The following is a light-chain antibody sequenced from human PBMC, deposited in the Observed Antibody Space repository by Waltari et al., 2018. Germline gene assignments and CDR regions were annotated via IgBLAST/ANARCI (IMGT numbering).Light chain of an antibody. Sequence: NFMLTQPHSVSESPGKTVTISCTRSSGTIASNYVQWYQHPPGSSPTTVIYQDNERHSGVPDRFSGSIASSSNSASLTISGLKTEDEADYFCQSYDSSNQGVFGGGTKLTVL. CDR3: QSYDSSNQGV. J-gene: IGLJ3*02. CDR1: SGTIASNY. V-gene: IGLV6-57*01. CDR2: QDN.